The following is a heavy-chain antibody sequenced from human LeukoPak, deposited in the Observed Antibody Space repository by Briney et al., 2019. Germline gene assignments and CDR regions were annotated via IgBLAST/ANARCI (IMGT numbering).Heavy chain of an antibody. Sequence: GGSLRLSCTASGFTFSSYGMHWVRQAPGKGLEWVAVIWYDGSNKYYADSVKGRFTISRDNSKNTLHLQMNSLRAEDTAVYYCAKDLGITIFGVVLSYWGQGTLVTVSS. CDR3: AKDLGITIFGVVLSY. CDR2: IWYDGSNK. V-gene: IGHV3-33*06. CDR1: GFTFSSYG. D-gene: IGHD3-3*01. J-gene: IGHJ4*02.